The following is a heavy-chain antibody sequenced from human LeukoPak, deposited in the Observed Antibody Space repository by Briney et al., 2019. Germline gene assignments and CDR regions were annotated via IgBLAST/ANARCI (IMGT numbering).Heavy chain of an antibody. J-gene: IGHJ4*02. V-gene: IGHV4-34*01. D-gene: IGHD2-15*01. Sequence: PSETLSLTCAVYGGSFSSYYWSWIRQPPGKGLEWIGEINHSGSTNYNPSLKSRVTISVDTSKNQFSLKLSSVTAADTAVYYCARGRIYCSGGSCYSGYFDYWGQGTLVTVSS. CDR3: ARGRIYCSGGSCYSGYFDY. CDR2: INHSGST. CDR1: GGSFSSYY.